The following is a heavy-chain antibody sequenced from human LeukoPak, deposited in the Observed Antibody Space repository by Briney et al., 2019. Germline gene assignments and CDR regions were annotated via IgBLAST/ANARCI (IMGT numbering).Heavy chain of an antibody. Sequence: GGSLRLSCAASGFTFINYAMNWVRQAPGKGLEWVGNIKQDGSDKNYMDSVKGRFTISRDNSKNTLYLQMNSLRAEDTAVYYCARVLGYCSSTSCYKYFQHWGQGTLVTVSS. D-gene: IGHD2-2*02. J-gene: IGHJ1*01. CDR3: ARVLGYCSSTSCYKYFQH. CDR2: IKQDGSDK. CDR1: GFTFINYA. V-gene: IGHV3-7*03.